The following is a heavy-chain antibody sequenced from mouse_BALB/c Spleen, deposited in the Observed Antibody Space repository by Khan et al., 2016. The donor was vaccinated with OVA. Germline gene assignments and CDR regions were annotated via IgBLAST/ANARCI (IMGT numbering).Heavy chain of an antibody. J-gene: IGHJ1*01. CDR3: ARISSYWYSDF. D-gene: IGHD6-2*01. CDR2: INTYTGEP. V-gene: IGHV9-1*02. CDR1: GYTFTNYG. Sequence: QVQLKQSGPELKKPGQTVKISCKASGYTFTNYGMNWVKQAPGKGLKWMGWINTYTGEPTYADDFKGRFVFSLETSASTAYLQISNLKNEDMTTYFCARISSYWYSDFWGEGTTVTVSS.